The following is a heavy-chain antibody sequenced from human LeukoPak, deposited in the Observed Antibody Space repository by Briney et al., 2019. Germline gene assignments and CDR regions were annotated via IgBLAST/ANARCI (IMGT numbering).Heavy chain of an antibody. D-gene: IGHD5-18*01. J-gene: IGHJ5*02. V-gene: IGHV3-7*05. Sequence: PGGSLRLSCEASGFTFRNYWMIWVRQAPGKGLEWLGNIKEDGSEKRYADSVRGRFTISRDNAQTSLYLQMNSLRAEDTAVYYCARASDPWLQLTWGQGTLVTVSS. CDR3: ARASDPWLQLT. CDR2: IKEDGSEK. CDR1: GFTFRNYW.